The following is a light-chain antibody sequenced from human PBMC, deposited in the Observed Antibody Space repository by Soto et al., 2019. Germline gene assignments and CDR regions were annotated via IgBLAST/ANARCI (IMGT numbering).Light chain of an antibody. Sequence: IVLTQSPATLSLTPGETATLSCRASQSISNYLAWYQHKPGQAPRLLIFDASNRATGIPARFSGSGSGTDFTLTISGLEPEDFAVYYCQHYYTSYTTFGQGTKVDI. CDR1: QSISNY. CDR2: DAS. CDR3: QHYYTSYTT. V-gene: IGKV3-11*01. J-gene: IGKJ1*01.